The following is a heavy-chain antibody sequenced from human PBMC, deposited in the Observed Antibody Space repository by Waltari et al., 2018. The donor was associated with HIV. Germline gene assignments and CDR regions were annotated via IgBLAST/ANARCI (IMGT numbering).Heavy chain of an antibody. CDR2: IYYSGST. CDR3: ARTSLSYGSGSYGHNWFDP. CDR1: GGSISSGGYY. Sequence: QVQLQESGPGLVKPSQTLSLTCTVSGGSISSGGYYWSWIRQHPGKGLGGIGYIYYSGSTYYTPSLKRRVTISVDTSKNQFSLKLSSVTAADTAVYYCARTSLSYGSGSYGHNWFDPWGQGTLVTVSS. D-gene: IGHD3-10*01. J-gene: IGHJ5*02. V-gene: IGHV4-31*03.